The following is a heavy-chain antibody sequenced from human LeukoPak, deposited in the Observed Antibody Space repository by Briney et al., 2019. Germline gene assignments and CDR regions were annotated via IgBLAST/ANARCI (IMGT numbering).Heavy chain of an antibody. CDR1: GYTFTSYG. Sequence: ASVKVSCKASGYTFTSYGISWVRQAPGQGLEWMGWISAYNGNTNFAQKLQGRVTMTTDTSTSTAYMELRSLRSEDTAVYYCATTRELYGAFDIWGQGTMVTVSS. CDR2: ISAYNGNT. CDR3: ATTRELYGAFDI. D-gene: IGHD1-26*01. J-gene: IGHJ3*02. V-gene: IGHV1-18*01.